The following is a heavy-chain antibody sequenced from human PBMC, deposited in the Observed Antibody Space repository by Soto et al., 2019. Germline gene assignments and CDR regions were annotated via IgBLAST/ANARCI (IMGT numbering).Heavy chain of an antibody. D-gene: IGHD1-26*01. CDR2: INQDGGEK. J-gene: IGHJ4*02. CDR1: GLTFSTYW. CDR3: ARDRGAYAC. Sequence: LRLSCAASGLTFSTYWMSWVRQAPGKGLEWVANINQDGGEKNYVDSVKGRFTISRDNAKNSLYLEMNSLRAEDTAVYYCARDRGAYACWGQGTLVTVSS. V-gene: IGHV3-7*03.